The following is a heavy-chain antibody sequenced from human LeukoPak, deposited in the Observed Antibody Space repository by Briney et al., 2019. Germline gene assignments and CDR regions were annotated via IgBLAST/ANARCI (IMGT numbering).Heavy chain of an antibody. D-gene: IGHD2-2*01. J-gene: IGHJ6*03. Sequence: GGSLRLSCAASGFTFSSYSMNWVRQAPGKGLEWVSSISSSSSYIYHADSVKGRFTISRDNAKNSLYLQMNSLRAEDTAVYYCARAHIVVVPAATQGGYYYYYMDVWGKGTTVTVSS. CDR3: ARAHIVVVPAATQGGYYYYYMDV. CDR2: ISSSSSYI. V-gene: IGHV3-21*01. CDR1: GFTFSSYS.